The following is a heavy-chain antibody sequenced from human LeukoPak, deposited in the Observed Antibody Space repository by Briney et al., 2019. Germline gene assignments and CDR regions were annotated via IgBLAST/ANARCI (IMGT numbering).Heavy chain of an antibody. CDR2: ISGSGGNT. V-gene: IGHV3-23*01. J-gene: IGHJ4*02. D-gene: IGHD2/OR15-2a*01. Sequence: GGSLRLFCAASGFTFSIYAMSWVRQAPGKGLECVSGISGSGGNTYYPDSVKGRFTISRDNSKNTLNLQMNSLRVEDTAIYYCAKGRGNSAFYYLDAWGQGTLVTVSS. CDR3: AKGRGNSAFYYLDA. CDR1: GFTFSIYA.